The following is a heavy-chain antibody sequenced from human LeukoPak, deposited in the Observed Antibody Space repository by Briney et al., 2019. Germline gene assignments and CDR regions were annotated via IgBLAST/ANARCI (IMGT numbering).Heavy chain of an antibody. CDR2: INHSGST. J-gene: IGHJ5*02. V-gene: IGHV4-34*01. CDR3: ARHEHSASFYGLSWFDP. D-gene: IGHD4-17*01. Sequence: PSETLSLTCAVYGGSFSGYYWSWIRQPPGKGLEWIGEINHSGSTNYNPSLKSRVTISVDTSKNQLSLKLSSVNAADTAIYYCARHEHSASFYGLSWFDPWGEGTLVTVSS. CDR1: GGSFSGYY.